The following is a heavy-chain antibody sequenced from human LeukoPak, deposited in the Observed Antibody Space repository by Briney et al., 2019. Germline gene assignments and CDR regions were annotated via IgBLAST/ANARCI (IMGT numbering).Heavy chain of an antibody. CDR1: GGTFSSYA. J-gene: IGHJ4*02. V-gene: IGHV1-18*01. Sequence: ASVKVSCKASGGTFSSYAISWVRQAPGQGLEWMGWISAYNGNTNYAQKLQGRVTMTTDTSTSTAYMELRNLRSDDTAVYYCARDSPLTYYYDSSGYYFPFDYWGQGTLVTVSS. CDR3: ARDSPLTYYYDSSGYYFPFDY. CDR2: ISAYNGNT. D-gene: IGHD3-22*01.